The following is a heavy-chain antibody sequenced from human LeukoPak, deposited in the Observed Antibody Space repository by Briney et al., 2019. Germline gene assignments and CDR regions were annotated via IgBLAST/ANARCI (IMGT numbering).Heavy chain of an antibody. Sequence: SETLSLTCTVAGGSISNHYWTWIRQPPGKRLEWIGYIHYSGSTNYNASLKSRVTISADMSKNQFSLNLSSVTAADTAVYYCAGPYISRFNYWGQGTLVTVSS. D-gene: IGHD2-21*01. J-gene: IGHJ4*02. CDR2: IHYSGST. CDR1: GGSISNHY. V-gene: IGHV4-59*08. CDR3: AGPYISRFNY.